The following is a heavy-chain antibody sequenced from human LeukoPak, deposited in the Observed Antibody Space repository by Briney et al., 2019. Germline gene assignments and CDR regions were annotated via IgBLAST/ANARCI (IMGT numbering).Heavy chain of an antibody. CDR3: ARPYYYDSSGLAFDI. CDR1: GGTFSSYA. D-gene: IGHD3-22*01. Sequence: SVKVSCKASGGTFSSYAISWVRQAPGQGLEWMGRIIPILGIANYAQKFQGRVTITADKSTSTAYMELSSLRSEDTAVYYCARPYYYDSSGLAFDIWGQGTMVTVSS. J-gene: IGHJ3*02. CDR2: IIPILGIA. V-gene: IGHV1-69*04.